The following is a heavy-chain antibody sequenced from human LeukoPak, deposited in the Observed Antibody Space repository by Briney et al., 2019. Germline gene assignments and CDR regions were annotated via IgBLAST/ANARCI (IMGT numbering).Heavy chain of an antibody. V-gene: IGHV1-18*04. Sequence: GASVKVSCKASGYTFTSYGISWVRQAPGQGLEWMGWISAYNGNTNYAQKLQGRVTMTTDTPTSTAYMELRSLRSDDTAVYYCARDQLYYYGSGSYRWFDPWGQGTLVTVSS. J-gene: IGHJ5*02. CDR2: ISAYNGNT. CDR3: ARDQLYYYGSGSYRWFDP. D-gene: IGHD3-10*01. CDR1: GYTFTSYG.